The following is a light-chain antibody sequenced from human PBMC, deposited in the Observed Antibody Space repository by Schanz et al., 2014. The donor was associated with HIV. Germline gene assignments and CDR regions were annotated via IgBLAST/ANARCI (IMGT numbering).Light chain of an antibody. V-gene: IGLV1-51*01. CDR1: SSNVGSDF. J-gene: IGLJ2*01. CDR3: AAWDNGLTLV. CDR2: DSD. Sequence: QSVLTQPPSVSAAPGQKVTISCSGSSSNVGSDFVSWYQQLPGTAPKLLIYDSDKRPSGIPDRFSGSKSGTSATLGITGLQTGDEAHYYCAAWDNGLTLVFGGGTKLTVL.